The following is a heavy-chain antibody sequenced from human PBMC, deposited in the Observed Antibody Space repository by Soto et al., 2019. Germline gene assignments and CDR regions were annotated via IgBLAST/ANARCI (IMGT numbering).Heavy chain of an antibody. D-gene: IGHD6-6*01. CDR3: AADRASILSNAGFDY. Sequence: EVQLVESGGGFVRPGGSLRLSCVASGFAFNSAWMAWVRQAPGKGLECVGRVKSKADGETTDYAAPVKGRFTISRDDSQNTLSLQMNSLESEDTAVYYCAADRASILSNAGFDYWGQGTLGSVSS. CDR2: VKSKADGETT. J-gene: IGHJ4*02. CDR1: GFAFNSAW. V-gene: IGHV3-15*05.